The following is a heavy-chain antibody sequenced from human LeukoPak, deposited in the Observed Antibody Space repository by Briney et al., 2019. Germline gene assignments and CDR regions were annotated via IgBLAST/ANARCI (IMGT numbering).Heavy chain of an antibody. CDR3: ARAADYVWGSHLDY. CDR1: GGSISSSSYS. CDR2: IYYSGST. J-gene: IGHJ4*02. D-gene: IGHD3-16*02. V-gene: IGHV4-39*07. Sequence: SETLSLTYTVSGGSISSSSYSWGWIRQPPGKGLECIGSIYYSGSTYYNPSLKSRVTISVDTSKNQFSLKVSSVTAADTAVYYCARAADYVWGSHLDYWGQGTLVTVSS.